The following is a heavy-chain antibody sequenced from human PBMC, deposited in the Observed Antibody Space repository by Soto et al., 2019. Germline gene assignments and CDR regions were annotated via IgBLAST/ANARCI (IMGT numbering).Heavy chain of an antibody. J-gene: IGHJ2*01. CDR3: ARVRVNWYFDL. CDR2: ISGSSNTI. D-gene: IGHD3-10*01. V-gene: IGHV3-48*01. Sequence: GGSVRLSCEASGFTFSSDGINWVRQAPGKGLEWISYISGSSNTIFYADSVKGRFTISRDNAKNSLFLQMNSLRAEDTAVYYCARVRVNWYFDLWGRGTLVTVSS. CDR1: GFTFSSDG.